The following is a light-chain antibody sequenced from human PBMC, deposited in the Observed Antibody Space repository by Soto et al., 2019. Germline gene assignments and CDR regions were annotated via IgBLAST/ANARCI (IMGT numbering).Light chain of an antibody. CDR1: QSVSSN. J-gene: IGKJ5*01. CDR2: GAS. V-gene: IGKV3-11*01. Sequence: IVMTHSPATLSVSPGEIATLSFGASQSVSSNLAWYQQKPGQAPRLLIYGASTRATGIPARFSGSGSGTDFTLTISSLEPEDFAVYYCQQRSNWPPITFGQGTRLEIK. CDR3: QQRSNWPPIT.